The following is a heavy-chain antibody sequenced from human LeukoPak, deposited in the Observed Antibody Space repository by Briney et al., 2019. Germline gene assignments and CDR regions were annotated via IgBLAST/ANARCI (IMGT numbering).Heavy chain of an antibody. D-gene: IGHD2-15*01. J-gene: IGHJ5*02. CDR1: GFTVSNDY. V-gene: IGHV3-53*01. CDR2: IFSGGDT. CDR3: ARVVVAVTNRFDP. Sequence: GESLRLSCAASGFTVSNDYMSWVRQAPGKGLEWVSVIFSGGDTYYRDSVKGRFTISKDNSKNTVDLQMNSLRADDTAVYYCARVVVAVTNRFDPWGQGTLVTVSS.